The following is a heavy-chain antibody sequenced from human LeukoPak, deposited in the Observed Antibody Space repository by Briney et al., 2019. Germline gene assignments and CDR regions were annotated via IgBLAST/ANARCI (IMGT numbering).Heavy chain of an antibody. Sequence: GGSLRLSCAASGFTFSSYAMSWVRQAPGKGLEWVSAISGSGGNTYYADSVKGRFTISRDNSKNTLYLQMNSLTAADTAVYYCAKDRSIGTYYTFDHWGQGTLVTVSS. CDR3: AKDRSIGTYYTFDH. CDR1: GFTFSSYA. J-gene: IGHJ4*02. CDR2: ISGSGGNT. V-gene: IGHV3-23*01. D-gene: IGHD1-26*01.